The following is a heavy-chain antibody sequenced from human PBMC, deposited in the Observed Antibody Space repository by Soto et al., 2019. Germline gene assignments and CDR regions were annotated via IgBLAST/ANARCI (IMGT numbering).Heavy chain of an antibody. J-gene: IGHJ3*02. CDR1: GLTFSAYG. CDR2: ISYDGSKK. CDR3: AKATHCNKGRCTLGLIGDRAFDI. Sequence: QARLVETGGGVVQPGRSLRLSCEASGLTFSAYGMHWVRQAPGKGLEWVATISYDGSKKYFGDSVKGRFTISRDNSKRTLYLGMTSLRTEDTAVYYCAKATHCNKGRCTLGLIGDRAFDIWGQGKMVTVSS. D-gene: IGHD2-8*01. V-gene: IGHV3-30*18.